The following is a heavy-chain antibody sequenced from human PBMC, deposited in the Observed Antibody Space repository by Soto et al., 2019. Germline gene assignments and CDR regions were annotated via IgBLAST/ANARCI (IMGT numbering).Heavy chain of an antibody. CDR3: AGVIAARPLGY. Sequence: QLQLQESGSGLVKPSQTLSLTCAVSGGSISSGGYSWSWIRQPPGKGLEWIGYISHSGSTYYTPSIKSRVTISVDRSKNQFSLKLSYVTAADTAVYYCAGVIAARPLGYWGQGTLVTVSS. J-gene: IGHJ4*02. CDR1: GGSISSGGYS. CDR2: ISHSGST. V-gene: IGHV4-30-2*01. D-gene: IGHD6-6*01.